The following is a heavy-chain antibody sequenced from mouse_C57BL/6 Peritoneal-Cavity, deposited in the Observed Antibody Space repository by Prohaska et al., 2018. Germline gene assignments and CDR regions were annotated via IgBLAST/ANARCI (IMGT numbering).Heavy chain of an antibody. CDR3: RRYGNYWYFDV. V-gene: IGHV11-2*01. Sequence: EVQLLATGGGLVQPVGSRRLSCEGPGFTFLGFWMCWVRHTPGNTLEWIGDINSDGSAINYEPSIKDRFSIFRENDKSTLYLQMSNVRSEETATYFCRRYGNYWYFDVWGTGTTVTVSS. CDR2: INSDGSAI. D-gene: IGHD2-1*01. CDR1: GFTFLGFW. J-gene: IGHJ1*03.